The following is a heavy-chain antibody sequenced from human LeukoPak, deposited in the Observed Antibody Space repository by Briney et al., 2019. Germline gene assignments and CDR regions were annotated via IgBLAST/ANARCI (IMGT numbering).Heavy chain of an antibody. J-gene: IGHJ6*02. CDR3: ARDTYSSSWSNYYYYYGMDV. CDR2: ISYDGSNK. V-gene: IGHV3-30*03. Sequence: GGSLRLSCAASGFTVSSNYMSWVRQAPGKGLEWVAVISYDGSNKYYADSVKGRFTISRDNSKNTLYLQMNSLRAEDTAVYYCARDTYSSSWSNYYYYYGMDVWGQGTTVTVSS. D-gene: IGHD6-13*01. CDR1: GFTVSSNY.